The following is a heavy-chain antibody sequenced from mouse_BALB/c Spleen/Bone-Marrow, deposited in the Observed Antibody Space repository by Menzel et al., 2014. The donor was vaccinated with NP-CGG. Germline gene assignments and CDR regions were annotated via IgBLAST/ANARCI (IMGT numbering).Heavy chain of an antibody. CDR2: INNNGGST. Sequence: EVMLVESGGGLVQPGGSLKLSCVASGFTFSSYGMSWVRQTPDKRLELVATINNNGGSTYYPDSVKGQFTISRDNAKNTLYLQMSSLKSEDTAMYYCARAYGWHFDVWGAGTTVPSPQ. J-gene: IGHJ1*01. CDR3: ARAYGWHFDV. V-gene: IGHV5-6-3*01. CDR1: GFTFSSYG. D-gene: IGHD1-1*01.